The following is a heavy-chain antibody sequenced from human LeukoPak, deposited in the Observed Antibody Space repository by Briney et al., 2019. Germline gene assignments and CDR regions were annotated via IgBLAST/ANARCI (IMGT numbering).Heavy chain of an antibody. D-gene: IGHD2-2*01. V-gene: IGHV3-74*01. CDR1: GFTFSSYW. Sequence: PGGSLRLSCAASGFTFSSYWMHWVRQAPGKGLVWVSRINTDGSSTSYADSVKGRFTISGDNAENTLYLQMNSLRAEDTAVYYCASASPKLAQGYCSSTSCPGYWGQGTLVTVSS. J-gene: IGHJ4*02. CDR3: ASASPKLAQGYCSSTSCPGY. CDR2: INTDGSST.